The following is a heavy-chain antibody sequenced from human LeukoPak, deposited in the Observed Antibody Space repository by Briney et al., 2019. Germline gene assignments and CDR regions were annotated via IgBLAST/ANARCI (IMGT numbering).Heavy chain of an antibody. CDR2: FYYSGST. J-gene: IGHJ6*02. V-gene: IGHV4-59*01. Sequence: PSETLSLTCTVSGGSITGNYWSWIRQPPGKGLECIAYFYYSGSTNYNPSLQSRVTISIDTSKNQFSLKLSSVTAADTAVYYCARGGTSYYYGMDVWGQGTRSPSP. CDR3: ARGGTSYYYGMDV. D-gene: IGHD1-7*01. CDR1: GGSITGNY.